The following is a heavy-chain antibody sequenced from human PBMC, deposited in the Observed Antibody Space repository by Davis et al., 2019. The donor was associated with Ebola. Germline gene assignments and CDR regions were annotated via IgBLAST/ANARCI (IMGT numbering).Heavy chain of an antibody. CDR2: ISTNGENT. D-gene: IGHD2-15*01. J-gene: IGHJ4*02. V-gene: IGHV3-64D*06. CDR1: GFTFSSYA. Sequence: PGGSLRLSCSASGFTFSSYAMHWVRQAPGKGLESVSRISTNGENTYYAESVKGRFTISRDNSKDTLYLKMRSLRTEDTAVYYCVKDRFTVVVVHGGFDYWGQGTLVTVSS. CDR3: VKDRFTVVVVHGGFDY.